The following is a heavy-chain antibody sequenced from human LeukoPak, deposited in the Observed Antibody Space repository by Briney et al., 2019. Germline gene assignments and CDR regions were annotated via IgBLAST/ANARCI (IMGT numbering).Heavy chain of an antibody. J-gene: IGHJ4*02. D-gene: IGHD2-8*01. V-gene: IGHV4-34*01. Sequence: SETLSLTCAVYGGSFSGYYWSWIRQPPGKGLEWIGEINHSGSTNYNPSLKSRVTISVDTSKNQFSLKLSSVTAADTAVYYCASFPYCTNGICSTNSFDYWGQGTLVTVSS. CDR2: INHSGST. CDR1: GGSFSGYY. CDR3: ASFPYCTNGICSTNSFDY.